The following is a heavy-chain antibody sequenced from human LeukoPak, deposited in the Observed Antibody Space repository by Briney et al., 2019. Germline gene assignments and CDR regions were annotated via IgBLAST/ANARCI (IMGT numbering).Heavy chain of an antibody. J-gene: IGHJ6*03. D-gene: IGHD3-10*01. V-gene: IGHV4-34*01. CDR1: GGSFSGYY. CDR3: ARFANRVRRRYYYMDV. CDR2: INHSGST. Sequence: SETLSLTCAVYGGSFSGYYWSWIRQPPGKGLEWIGEINHSGSTNYNPSLKSRVTISVDTSKNQFSLKLSSVTAADTAVYYCARFANRVRRRYYYMDVWGKGTTDTVS.